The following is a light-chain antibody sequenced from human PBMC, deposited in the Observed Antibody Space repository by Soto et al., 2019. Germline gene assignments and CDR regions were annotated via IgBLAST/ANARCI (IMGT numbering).Light chain of an antibody. CDR3: QQYYSGRT. CDR1: QSVLYSSNNKNY. Sequence: DIVMTQSPDSLAVSLGERATINCKSSQSVLYSSNNKNYLAWYQQKPGQPPKLLIYWASTRESGVPDRFSGSGSGTDFTLTISSLQAEDVAVYYCQQYYSGRTLGQGTKVDI. J-gene: IGKJ1*01. V-gene: IGKV4-1*01. CDR2: WAS.